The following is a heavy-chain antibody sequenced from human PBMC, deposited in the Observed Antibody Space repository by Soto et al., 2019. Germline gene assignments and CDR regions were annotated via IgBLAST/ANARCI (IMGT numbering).Heavy chain of an antibody. D-gene: IGHD3-22*01. CDR1: GYTLTNYG. J-gene: IGHJ3*02. Sequence: ASVKVSCKASGYTLTNYGLSWVRQAPGQGLEWMGWISTYNGATNYAQKLQGRVTMTTDTSTNTAYMELRSLRSDDTAVYYCARLQTFYYDSSGDDAFDIWGQGTMVTV. CDR3: ARLQTFYYDSSGDDAFDI. CDR2: ISTYNGAT. V-gene: IGHV1-18*01.